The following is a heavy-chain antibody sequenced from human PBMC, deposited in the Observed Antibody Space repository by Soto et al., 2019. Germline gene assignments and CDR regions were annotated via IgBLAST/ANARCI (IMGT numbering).Heavy chain of an antibody. Sequence: GESLKISCKGSGYTFNTYWIAWVRQLPGKGLELMGIISPGDSDVRYSPSFQGQVTISADKSISTAYLQWSSLKASDTAMYYCARQAEDILVVAPGFAPWGQGTLVTVSS. CDR2: ISPGDSDV. D-gene: IGHD2-2*01. V-gene: IGHV5-51*01. CDR1: GYTFNTYW. CDR3: ARQAEDILVVAPGFAP. J-gene: IGHJ5*02.